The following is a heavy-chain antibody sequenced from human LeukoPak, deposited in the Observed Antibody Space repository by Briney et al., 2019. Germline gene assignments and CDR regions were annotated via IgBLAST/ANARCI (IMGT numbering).Heavy chain of an antibody. CDR2: INHSGST. CDR3: ATRGYSYAIDY. CDR1: GGSFSGYY. D-gene: IGHD5-18*01. V-gene: IGHV4-34*01. Sequence: SETLSLTCAAYGGSFSGYYWSWIRQPPGKGLEWIGEINHSGSTNYNPSLKSRVTISVDTSKNQFSLKLSSVTAADTAVYYCATRGYSYAIDYWGQGTLVTVSS. J-gene: IGHJ4*02.